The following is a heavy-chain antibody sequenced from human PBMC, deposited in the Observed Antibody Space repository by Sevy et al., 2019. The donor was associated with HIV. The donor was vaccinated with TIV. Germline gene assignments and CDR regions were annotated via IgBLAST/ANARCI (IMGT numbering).Heavy chain of an antibody. D-gene: IGHD3-22*01. Sequence: GGSLRLSCAASGFSFSQYSMNWVRQAPGKGLEWLSYISGTSGTIYYAASVKGRFTISSVNAKNSVYLQMNSLRDEDTAVYYCARVVLYYDANYCDYWGQGALVTVSS. CDR3: ARVVLYYDANYCDY. CDR1: GFSFSQYS. V-gene: IGHV3-48*02. CDR2: ISGTSGTI. J-gene: IGHJ4*02.